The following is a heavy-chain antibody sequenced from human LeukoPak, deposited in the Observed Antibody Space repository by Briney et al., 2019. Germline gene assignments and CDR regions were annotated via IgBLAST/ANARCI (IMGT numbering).Heavy chain of an antibody. D-gene: IGHD6-13*01. CDR3: AREQPGRY. CDR2: ISSSSSTI. J-gene: IGHJ4*02. Sequence: GGSLRPSCAASGFTFSSYSMNWVRQAPGKGLEWVSYISSSSSTIYYADSVKGRFTISRANAKNSLYLQMNSLRAEDTAVYYCAREQPGRYWGQGTLVTLSS. V-gene: IGHV3-48*01. CDR1: GFTFSSYS.